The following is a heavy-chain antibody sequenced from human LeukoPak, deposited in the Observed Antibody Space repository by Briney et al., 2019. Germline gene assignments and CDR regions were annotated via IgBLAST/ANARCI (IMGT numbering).Heavy chain of an antibody. CDR3: ARVEYYYDSSGYWDAFDI. Sequence: GASVKVSCKASGYTFTSYGISWVRQAPGQGLEWMGWISAYNGNTNYAQKLQGRVTMTTDTSTSTAYMELRSLRSDDTAVYYCARVEYYYDSSGYWDAFDIWGQGTMVTVSS. D-gene: IGHD3-22*01. CDR1: GYTFTSYG. V-gene: IGHV1-18*01. CDR2: ISAYNGNT. J-gene: IGHJ3*02.